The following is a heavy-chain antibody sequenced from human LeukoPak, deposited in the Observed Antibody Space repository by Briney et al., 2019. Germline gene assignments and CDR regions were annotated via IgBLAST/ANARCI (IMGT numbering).Heavy chain of an antibody. V-gene: IGHV1-18*01. CDR3: ARVWGVVGAAWFDP. CDR2: ISAYNGNT. CDR1: GYTFTSYG. J-gene: IGHJ5*02. Sequence: GASVKVSCKASGYTFTSYGITWVRQAPGQGLEWMGWISAYNGNTNYAQKLQDRVTMTTVTSTSTAYLELRSLRSDDTAVYYCARVWGVVGAAWFDPWGQGTLVTVSS. D-gene: IGHD1-26*01.